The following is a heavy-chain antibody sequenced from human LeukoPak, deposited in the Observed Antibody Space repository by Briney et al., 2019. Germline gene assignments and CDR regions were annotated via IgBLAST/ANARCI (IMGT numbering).Heavy chain of an antibody. CDR2: INPNSGGT. V-gene: IGHV1-2*06. CDR3: ARWPVGFGKYYYDSSGYYQGS. J-gene: IGHJ4*02. CDR1: GHTFTGYY. D-gene: IGHD3-22*01. Sequence: GASVKVSCKASGHTFTGYYMHWVRQAPGQGLEWMGRINPNSGGTNYAQKFQGRVTMTRDTSISTAYMELSRLRSDDTAVYYCARWPVGFGKYYYDSSGYYQGSWGQGTLVTVSS.